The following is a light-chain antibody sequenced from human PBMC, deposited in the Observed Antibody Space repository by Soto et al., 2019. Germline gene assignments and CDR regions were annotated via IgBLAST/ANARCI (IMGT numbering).Light chain of an antibody. Sequence: ETVLTQSPGTLSLSPGERATLSCRASQTVSSSYLAWYQQKPGQAPRLLIYGASSRATGIPDRFSGSGSETDFTLTISRLELEDFAVYYCQQYCQQYGSSPPSWTFGQGTRVEIK. CDR1: QTVSSSY. J-gene: IGKJ1*01. CDR3: QQYCQQYGSSPPSWT. V-gene: IGKV3-20*01. CDR2: GAS.